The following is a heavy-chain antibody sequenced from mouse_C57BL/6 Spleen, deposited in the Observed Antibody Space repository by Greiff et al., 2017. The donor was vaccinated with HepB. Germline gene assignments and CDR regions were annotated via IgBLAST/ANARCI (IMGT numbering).Heavy chain of an antibody. CDR3: VQGFSYYGYAMDY. J-gene: IGHJ4*01. V-gene: IGHV1-82*01. Sequence: VQLQQSGPELVKPGASVKISCKASGYAFSSSWMNWVKQRPGQGLERIGRISPGAGDTNYNGKFKGKATLTADKSSSTAYMQLCSLTSEDSAVYFCVQGFSYYGYAMDYWGQGTSVTVSS. CDR2: ISPGAGDT. CDR1: GYAFSSSW. D-gene: IGHD2-10*01.